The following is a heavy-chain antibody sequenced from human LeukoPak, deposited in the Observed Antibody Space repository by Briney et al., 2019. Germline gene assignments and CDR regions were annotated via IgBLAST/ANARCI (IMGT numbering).Heavy chain of an antibody. D-gene: IGHD5-12*01. CDR2: ISSNGGST. J-gene: IGHJ4*02. Sequence: PGGSLTLSCAVSGFTFSSYAMHWVRQAPGKGLEYVSAISSNGGSTYYANSVKGRFTISRDNSKNTLYLQMGSLRAEDMAVYYWARDEDRLSGYDLGYNYWGQGTLVTVSS. CDR3: ARDEDRLSGYDLGYNY. CDR1: GFTFSSYA. V-gene: IGHV3-64*01.